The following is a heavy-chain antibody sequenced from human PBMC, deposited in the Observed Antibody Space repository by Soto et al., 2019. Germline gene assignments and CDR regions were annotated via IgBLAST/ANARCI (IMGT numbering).Heavy chain of an antibody. D-gene: IGHD6-19*01. CDR2: INPNSGGT. CDR1: GYTFTGYY. CDR3: ARGGLVRLAVALRFDP. Sequence: ASVKVSCKASGYTFTGYYMHWVRQAPGQGLEWMGWINPNSGGTNYAQKFQGWVTMTRDTSISTAYMELSRLRSDDTAVYYCARGGLVRLAVALRFDPWGQGTLVTVS. J-gene: IGHJ5*02. V-gene: IGHV1-2*04.